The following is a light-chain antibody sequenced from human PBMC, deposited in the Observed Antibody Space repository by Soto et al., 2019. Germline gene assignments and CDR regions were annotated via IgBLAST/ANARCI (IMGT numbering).Light chain of an antibody. CDR2: EVN. Sequence: QSVLAQPPSVSGSPGQAVTMSCTGTSSDVGSYNRVSWYQQAPGTAPKLMIYEVNNRPSGVPDRFSGSKSGNTASLTISGLQAEDEADYYCSSYTSNSTYVFGPGTRSPS. CDR3: SSYTSNSTYV. J-gene: IGLJ1*01. CDR1: SSDVGSYNR. V-gene: IGLV2-18*02.